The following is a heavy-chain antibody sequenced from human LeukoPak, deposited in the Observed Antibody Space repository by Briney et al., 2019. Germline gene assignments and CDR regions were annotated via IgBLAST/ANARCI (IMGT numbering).Heavy chain of an antibody. J-gene: IGHJ4*02. CDR1: GFTFSDYG. V-gene: IGHV3-33*01. D-gene: IGHD5-18*01. CDR3: ARDRYGIRRDYFDY. Sequence: GGSLRLSCAASGFTFSDYGMHWVCQAPGKGLEWEALIWYDGTNKYYVDSVKGRFTISRDNSKNTLYLQMNSLRADDTAVYYCARDRYGIRRDYFDYWGQGILVTVSS. CDR2: IWYDGTNK.